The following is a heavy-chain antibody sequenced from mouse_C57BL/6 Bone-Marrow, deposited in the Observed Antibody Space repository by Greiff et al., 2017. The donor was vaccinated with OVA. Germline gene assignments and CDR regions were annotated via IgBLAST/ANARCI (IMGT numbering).Heavy chain of an antibody. V-gene: IGHV1-18*01. J-gene: IGHJ4*01. CDR2: INPNNGGT. CDR1: GYTFTDYN. CDR3: ARWGTTVVDYYAMDY. D-gene: IGHD1-1*01. Sequence: EVQLQESGPELVKPGASVKIPCKASGYTFTDYNMDWVKQSHGKSLEWIGDINPNNGGTIYNQKFKGKATLTVDKSSSTAYMELRSLTSEDTAVYYCARWGTTVVDYYAMDYWGQGTTVTVSS.